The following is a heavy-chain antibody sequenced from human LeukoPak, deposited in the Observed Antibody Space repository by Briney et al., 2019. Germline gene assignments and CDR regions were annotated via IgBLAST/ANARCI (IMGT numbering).Heavy chain of an antibody. Sequence: PGRSLRFSCTASGFTFGDYAMSWFRQAPGKGLEWVGFIRSKAYGGTTEYAASVKGRFTISRDDSKSIAYLQMNSLKTEDTAVYYCTRDSGAGSYYLYYFDYWGQGTLVTVSS. V-gene: IGHV3-49*03. D-gene: IGHD1-26*01. CDR1: GFTFGDYA. CDR3: TRDSGAGSYYLYYFDY. CDR2: IRSKAYGGTT. J-gene: IGHJ4*02.